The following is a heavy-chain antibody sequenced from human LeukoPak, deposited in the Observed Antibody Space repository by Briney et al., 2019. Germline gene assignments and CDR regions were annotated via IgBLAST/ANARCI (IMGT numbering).Heavy chain of an antibody. J-gene: IGHJ4*02. CDR2: LNDSGSP. CDR3: ARFKRFGGFDF. V-gene: IGHV4-39*07. Sequence: PSETLSLTCTVSGGSITSSGGSITSSGYTWGWIRQPPGKGLEWIGSLNDSGSPYYNPSLKSRVTISGDSSKTQCSLNLPSMTAADTAIYYCARFKRFGGFDFWGQGILVTVSS. D-gene: IGHD3-10*01. CDR1: GGSITSSGGSITSSGYT.